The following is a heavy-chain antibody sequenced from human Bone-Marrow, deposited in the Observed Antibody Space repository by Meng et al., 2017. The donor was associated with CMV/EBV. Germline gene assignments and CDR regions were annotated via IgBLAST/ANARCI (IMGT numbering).Heavy chain of an antibody. Sequence: GGSLRLSCAASGFTFSSYWMHWVRQAPGKGLVWVSRINSDGSSTSYADSVKGRFTISRDNAKNTLYLQMNSLRAEDTAVYYCARIGSSSWGMGYDVDYWGQGTLVTVSS. V-gene: IGHV3-74*01. CDR3: ARIGSSSWGMGYDVDY. J-gene: IGHJ4*02. D-gene: IGHD6-13*01. CDR1: GFTFSSYW. CDR2: INSDGSST.